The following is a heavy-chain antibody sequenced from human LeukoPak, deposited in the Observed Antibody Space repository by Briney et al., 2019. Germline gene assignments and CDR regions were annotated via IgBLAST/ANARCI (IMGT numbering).Heavy chain of an antibody. CDR2: ISYDGSNK. CDR3: AKDLAAAAGSPDY. J-gene: IGHJ4*02. D-gene: IGHD6-13*01. V-gene: IGHV3-30*18. Sequence: PGGSLRLSCAASGFTFSSYWMHWVRQAPGKGLEWVAVISYDGSNKYYADSVKGRFTISRDNSKNTLYLQMNSLRAEDTAVYYCAKDLAAAAGSPDYWGQGTLVTVSS. CDR1: GFTFSSYW.